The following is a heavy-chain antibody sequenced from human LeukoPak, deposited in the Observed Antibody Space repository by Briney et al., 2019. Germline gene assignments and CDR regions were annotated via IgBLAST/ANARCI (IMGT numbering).Heavy chain of an antibody. D-gene: IGHD2-8*01. V-gene: IGHV1-46*01. CDR3: ARVLRGYCTNGVCPGFDY. CDR2: INPSGGST. CDR1: GYTFTSYY. J-gene: IGHJ4*02. Sequence: ASVKVSCKASGYTFTSYYMHWVRQAPGQGLEWMGIINPSGGSTSYAQKFQGRVTMTRDMSTSTVYMELSSLRSEDTAVYYCARVLRGYCTNGVCPGFDYWSQGTLVTVSS.